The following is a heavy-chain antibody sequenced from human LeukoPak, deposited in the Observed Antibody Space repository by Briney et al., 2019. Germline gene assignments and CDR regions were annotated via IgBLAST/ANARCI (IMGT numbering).Heavy chain of an antibody. D-gene: IGHD6-13*01. CDR2: IIPIFGTA. Sequence: SVKVSCKASGGTFSSYAISWVRQAPGQGLEWMRGIIPIFGTANYAQKFQGRVTITADESTSTAYMELSSLRSEDTAVYYCARGALGAAAAGTKAFDIWGQGTMVTVSS. CDR1: GGTFSSYA. J-gene: IGHJ3*02. V-gene: IGHV1-69*13. CDR3: ARGALGAAAAGTKAFDI.